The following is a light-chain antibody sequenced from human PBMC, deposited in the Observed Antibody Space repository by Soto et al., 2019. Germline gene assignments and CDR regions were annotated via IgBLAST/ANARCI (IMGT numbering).Light chain of an antibody. J-gene: IGLJ2*01. CDR3: SSYTSSSTLPV. CDR2: DVS. V-gene: IGLV2-14*01. CDR1: RRDVGGYNY. Sequence: QSALTQPASVSGSPGQSITISCTGTRRDVGGYNYVSWYQQHPGKAPKLMIYDVSNRPSGVSNRFSGSKSGNTASLTISGLQAEDEADYYCSSYTSSSTLPVFGGGTKLTVL.